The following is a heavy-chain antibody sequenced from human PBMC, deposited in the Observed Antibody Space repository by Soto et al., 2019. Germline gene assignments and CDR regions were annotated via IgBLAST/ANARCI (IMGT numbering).Heavy chain of an antibody. CDR2: VNYRGST. CDR1: GGSISPYY. J-gene: IGHJ3*02. V-gene: IGHV4-59*01. CDR3: ARELNEYGGRNAFDI. Sequence: SETLSLTCTVSGGSISPYYRSWVRQPPGKGLEWIGHVNYRGSTSYNPSLKSRLTISMDTSKNQFSLKLRSVTAADTAVYYCARELNEYGGRNAFDIWGQGTMVTVSS. D-gene: IGHD2-15*01.